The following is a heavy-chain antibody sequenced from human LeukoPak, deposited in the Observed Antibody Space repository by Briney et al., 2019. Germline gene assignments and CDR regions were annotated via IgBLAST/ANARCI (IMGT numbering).Heavy chain of an antibody. V-gene: IGHV4-30-4*01. CDR3: ARDLGTYYDFWSGYSGNWFDP. D-gene: IGHD3-3*01. Sequence: YXSGSTYYNPSLKSRVTISVDTSKNQFSLKLSSVTAADTAVYYCARDLGTYYDFWSGYSGNWFDPWGQGTLVTVSS. J-gene: IGHJ5*02. CDR2: YXSGST.